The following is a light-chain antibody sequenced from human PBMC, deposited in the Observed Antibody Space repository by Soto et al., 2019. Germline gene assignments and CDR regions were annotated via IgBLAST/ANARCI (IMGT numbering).Light chain of an antibody. J-gene: IGKJ1*01. V-gene: IGKV3-20*01. Sequence: EIVLTQSPGTLSLSPGEIANLSCSASQSVSSSYLAWYQQKPGQTPRLLIYGASSRATGIPDRFSGSGSGTDFTLTISRLEPEDFAVYYCQQYGRSPRTFGQGTKV. CDR3: QQYGRSPRT. CDR1: QSVSSSY. CDR2: GAS.